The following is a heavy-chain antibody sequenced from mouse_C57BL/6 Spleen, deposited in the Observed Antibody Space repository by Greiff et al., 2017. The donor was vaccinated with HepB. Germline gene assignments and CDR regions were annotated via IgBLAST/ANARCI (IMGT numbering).Heavy chain of an antibody. J-gene: IGHJ1*03. CDR2: ISDGGSYT. V-gene: IGHV5-4*03. CDR1: GFTFSSYA. D-gene: IGHD2-1*01. CDR3: ARNYGNYHWYFDV. Sequence: EVKLVESGGGLVKPGGSLKLSCAASGFTFSSYAMSWVRQTPEKRLEWVATISDGGSYTYYPDNVKGRFTISRDNAKNNLYLQMSHLKSEDTAMYYCARNYGNYHWYFDVWGTGTTVTVSS.